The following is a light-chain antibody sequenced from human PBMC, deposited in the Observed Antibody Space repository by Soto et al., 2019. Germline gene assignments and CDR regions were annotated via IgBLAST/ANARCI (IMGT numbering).Light chain of an antibody. V-gene: IGLV4-69*01. Sequence: QTVVTQSPSASASLGASVKLTCTLSSGHSSYAIAWHQKQPGTGPRYLMDLNNDGSHTKGDGIPDRFSGSSSGAERYLIISSLRSEDEADYYCQTWGTGFQVFGGGTKVTVL. CDR3: QTWGTGFQV. CDR2: LNNDGSH. J-gene: IGLJ2*01. CDR1: SGHSSYA.